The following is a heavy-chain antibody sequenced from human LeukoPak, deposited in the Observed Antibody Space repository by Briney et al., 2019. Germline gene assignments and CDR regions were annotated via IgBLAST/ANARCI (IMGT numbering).Heavy chain of an antibody. CDR1: GGSISSGSYY. CDR3: ARAYSPPQWSPFDY. CDR2: IYYSGST. J-gene: IGHJ4*02. Sequence: SETLSLTCTVSGGSISSGSYYWGWIRQPPGKGLEWIGSIYYSGSTYYKPSLKSRVTISLDTSKNQFSLKLGSVTAADTAVYYCARAYSPPQWSPFDYWGQGTLVTVSS. D-gene: IGHD6-13*01. V-gene: IGHV4-39*07.